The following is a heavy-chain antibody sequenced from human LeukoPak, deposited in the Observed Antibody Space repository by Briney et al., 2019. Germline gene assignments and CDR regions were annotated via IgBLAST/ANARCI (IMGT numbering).Heavy chain of an antibody. Sequence: PSETLSLTCAVYGGSFSGYYWSWIRQPPGKGLEWIGEINHSGSTNYNPSLKSRVTISVHTSKNQFSLKLSSVTAADTAVYYCARAGGYQGAFYIWGQGTMVTVSS. CDR3: ARAGGYQGAFYI. V-gene: IGHV4-34*01. CDR2: INHSGST. D-gene: IGHD3-22*01. CDR1: GGSFSGYY. J-gene: IGHJ3*02.